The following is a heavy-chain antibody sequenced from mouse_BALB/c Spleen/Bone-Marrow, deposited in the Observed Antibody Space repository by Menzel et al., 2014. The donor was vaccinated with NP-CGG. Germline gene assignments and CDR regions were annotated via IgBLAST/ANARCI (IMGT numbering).Heavy chain of an antibody. Sequence: EVQLQQSGPELVKPGASVKISCKTSGYTFTEYTMHWVKQSHGKSLERIGGINPNNGVTSYNQKFKGKATLTVDKSSSTAYMELRSLTSEDSAVYYCARRQLGPAWFAYWGQGTLVTVSA. CDR2: INPNNGVT. V-gene: IGHV1-18*01. CDR3: ARRQLGPAWFAY. CDR1: GYTFTEYT. D-gene: IGHD3-2*01. J-gene: IGHJ3*01.